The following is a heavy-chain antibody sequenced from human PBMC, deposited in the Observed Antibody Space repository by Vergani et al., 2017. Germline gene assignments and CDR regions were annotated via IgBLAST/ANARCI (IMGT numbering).Heavy chain of an antibody. CDR3: TKGSVYYHDSAGHGYDPYTGFDL. D-gene: IGHD5-12*01. CDR2: INWNSETI. Sequence: QLVESGGGLVQPGRSLRLSCAASGFTFDDYAMHWVRQAPGKGLEWVSAINWNSETITYADSVKGRFTISRDNAKNSLSLEMKSLRFEDTAVYFCTKGSVYYHDSAGHGYDPYTGFDLWGQGTLVTVSS. J-gene: IGHJ3*01. CDR1: GFTFDDYA. V-gene: IGHV3-9*01.